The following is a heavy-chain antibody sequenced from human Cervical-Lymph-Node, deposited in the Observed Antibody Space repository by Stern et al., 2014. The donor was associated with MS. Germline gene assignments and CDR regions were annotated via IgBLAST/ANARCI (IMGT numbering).Heavy chain of an antibody. CDR1: GGSISSSSYY. D-gene: IGHD3-22*01. CDR2: IYYSGST. CDR3: ARWAYSSGWYNWFDP. Sequence: QVQLQESGPGLVKPSETLSLTCTVSGGSISSSSYYWGWIRQPPGKGLEWIGSIYYSGSTYYNPFLKSRVTISVDTAKNTFSLKLSSVTAADTAVYYCARWAYSSGWYNWFDPWGQGTLVTVSS. V-gene: IGHV4-39*01. J-gene: IGHJ5*02.